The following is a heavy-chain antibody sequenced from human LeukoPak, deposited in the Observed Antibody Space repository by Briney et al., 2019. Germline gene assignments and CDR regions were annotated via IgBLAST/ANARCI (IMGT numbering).Heavy chain of an antibody. V-gene: IGHV1-69*05. CDR2: IIPIFGTA. CDR3: ARSIHAMIVGARSFDY. D-gene: IGHD1-26*01. CDR1: GGTFSSYA. J-gene: IGHJ4*02. Sequence: SVKVSCKGSGGTFSSYAISWVRQAPGQGLEWMGGIIPIFGTANYAQKFQGRVTITTDESTSTAYMGLSSLRSEDTAVYYCARSIHAMIVGARSFDYWGQGTLVTVSS.